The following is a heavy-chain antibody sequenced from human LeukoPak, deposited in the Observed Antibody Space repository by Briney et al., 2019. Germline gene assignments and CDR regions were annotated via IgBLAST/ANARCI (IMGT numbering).Heavy chain of an antibody. V-gene: IGHV3-7*04. Sequence: GSLRLSCAASGFTFSSYWMSWVRQAPGKGLEWVANIKQDGSEKYYVDSVKGRFTISRDNSKNTLYLQMNSLRAEDTAVYYCARGGLDYGDYGNWFDPWGQGTLVTVSS. D-gene: IGHD4-17*01. CDR1: GFTFSSYW. CDR3: ARGGLDYGDYGNWFDP. J-gene: IGHJ5*02. CDR2: IKQDGSEK.